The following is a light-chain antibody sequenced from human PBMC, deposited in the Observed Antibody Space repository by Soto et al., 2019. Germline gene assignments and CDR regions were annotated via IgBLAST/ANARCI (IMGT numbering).Light chain of an antibody. Sequence: QSALTQPASVSGSPGQSITISCTGTSSDVGAYNFVSWYQQHPGNAPKLMIYDVTNRPSGVSSRFSGSKSGNTASLAISGLQAEDEADYYCSSYTTRNTLVFGGGTKVTVL. CDR3: SSYTTRNTLV. V-gene: IGLV2-14*03. CDR2: DVT. CDR1: SSDVGAYNF. J-gene: IGLJ2*01.